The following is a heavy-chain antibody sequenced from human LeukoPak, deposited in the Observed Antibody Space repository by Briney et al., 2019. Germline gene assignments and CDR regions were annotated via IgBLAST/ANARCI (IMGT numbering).Heavy chain of an antibody. CDR3: ANLPIRGSGSYYTDY. CDR2: IRYDGSDK. J-gene: IGHJ4*02. D-gene: IGHD3-10*01. V-gene: IGHV3-30*02. Sequence: HPGGSLRLSCAASGFTFSSYGMHWVRQAPGKGLEWVAFIRYDGSDKYYADSVKGRFTISRDNSKNTLYPQMNSLRAEDTAAYYFANLPIRGSGSYYTDYWGQGTLVTVSS. CDR1: GFTFSSYG.